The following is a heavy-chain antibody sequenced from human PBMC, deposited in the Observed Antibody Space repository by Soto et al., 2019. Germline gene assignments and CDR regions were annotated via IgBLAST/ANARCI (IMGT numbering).Heavy chain of an antibody. CDR2: INDSGST. Sequence: SETLSLTCAVFDGSFSNYYWSWIRQPPGKGLEWIGEINDSGSTNYNPSLKSRVAISVDTSKNHLALKLSSVTAADTAVYYCARVPDYWGQGTLVTVSS. CDR3: ARVPDY. J-gene: IGHJ4*02. CDR1: DGSFSNYY. V-gene: IGHV4-34*01.